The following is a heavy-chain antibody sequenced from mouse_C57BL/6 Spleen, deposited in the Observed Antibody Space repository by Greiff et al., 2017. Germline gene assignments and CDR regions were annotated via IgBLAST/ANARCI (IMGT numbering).Heavy chain of an antibody. V-gene: IGHV3-6*01. CDR1: GYSITSGYY. Sequence: EVKLVESGPGLVKPSQSLSLTCSVTGYSITSGYYWNWIRQFPGNKLEWMGYISYDGSNNYNPSLKNRISITRDTSKNQFFLKLNSVTTEDTATYYCARGDYWAYWGQGTLVTVSA. CDR2: ISYDGSN. J-gene: IGHJ3*01. CDR3: ARGDYWAY. D-gene: IGHD2-4*01.